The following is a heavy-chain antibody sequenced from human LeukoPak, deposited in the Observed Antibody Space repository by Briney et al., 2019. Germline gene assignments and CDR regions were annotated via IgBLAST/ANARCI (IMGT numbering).Heavy chain of an antibody. V-gene: IGHV3-48*03. J-gene: IGHJ4*02. CDR2: ISSSGSTI. Sequence: PGGSLRLSCAASGFTFSNYEMNWVRQAPGKGLEWVSYISSSGSTIYYADSVKGRFTISRDNAKNSLYLQMNSLRAEDTAVYYCAGESSWDEFDYWGQGTLVTVSS. CDR3: AGESSWDEFDY. CDR1: GFTFSNYE. D-gene: IGHD6-13*01.